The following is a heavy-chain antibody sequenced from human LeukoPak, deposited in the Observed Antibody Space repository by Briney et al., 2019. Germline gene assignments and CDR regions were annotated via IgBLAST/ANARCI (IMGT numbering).Heavy chain of an antibody. CDR3: ARGGYYAASDI. J-gene: IGHJ4*02. CDR1: GLTFSSHA. V-gene: IGHV3-64*02. D-gene: IGHD3-3*01. CDR2: IVSNGGNT. Sequence: GGSLRLSGAASGLTFSSHAMHWVRQAPGKGLEYVSAIVSNGGNTYYADSVRGRFTISRDNSKDTVYLQMGSLRPEDTAVYYCARGGYYAASDIWGQGALVTVSS.